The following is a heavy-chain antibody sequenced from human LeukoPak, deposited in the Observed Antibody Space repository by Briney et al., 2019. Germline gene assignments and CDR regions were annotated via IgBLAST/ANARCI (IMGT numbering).Heavy chain of an antibody. D-gene: IGHD3-10*01. V-gene: IGHV3-23*01. CDR3: AKGYGSGSYGRYYFDY. CDR1: GFTFSSYG. J-gene: IGHJ4*02. Sequence: GGSLRLSCAASGFTFSSYGMSWVRQAPGKGLEWVSAISGSGGSTYYADSVKGRFTISRDNSKNTLYLQMNSLRAEDTAVYYCAKGYGSGSYGRYYFDYWGQGTLVTVSS. CDR2: ISGSGGST.